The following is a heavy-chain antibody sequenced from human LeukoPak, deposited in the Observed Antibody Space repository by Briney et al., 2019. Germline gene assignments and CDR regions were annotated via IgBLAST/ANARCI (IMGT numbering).Heavy chain of an antibody. CDR2: IGTAADT. CDR3: ARGSIAAPGMWSGGDY. J-gene: IGHJ4*02. D-gene: IGHD6-6*01. Sequence: GGSLRLSCAASGFTFSSYDMHWVRQATGKGLEWVSAIGTAADTYYPGSVKGRFTISRENAKNTLYLQMSSVRGGDTVVYYCARGSIAAPGMWSGGDYWGQGTLVIVSS. V-gene: IGHV3-13*04. CDR1: GFTFSSYD.